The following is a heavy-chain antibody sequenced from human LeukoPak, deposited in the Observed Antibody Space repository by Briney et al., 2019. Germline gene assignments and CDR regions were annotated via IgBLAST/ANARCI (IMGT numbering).Heavy chain of an antibody. CDR3: ARAARCDSSGYYRFDY. D-gene: IGHD3-22*01. V-gene: IGHV4-4*07. CDR2: IFRGST. CDR1: GGSINSYY. Sequence: SETLSLTCTVSGGSINSYYWSWIRQPAGKGLEWIGRIFRGSTNYNPSLKSRVTMSVDTSKNQFSLKLSSVTAADTAVYYCARAARCDSSGYYRFDYWGQGTLVTVSS. J-gene: IGHJ4*02.